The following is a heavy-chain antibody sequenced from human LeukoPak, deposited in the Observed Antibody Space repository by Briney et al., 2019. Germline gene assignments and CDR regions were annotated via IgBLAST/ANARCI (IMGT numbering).Heavy chain of an antibody. J-gene: IGHJ4*02. CDR1: GGSFSGYY. CDR3: ARGRPYYDFWSGYEPFDY. V-gene: IGHV4-34*01. D-gene: IGHD3-3*01. CDR2: INHSGST. Sequence: PSETLSLTCAVYGGSFSGYYWSWIRQPPGKGLEWIGEINHSGSTNYNPSLKSRVTISVDTPKNQFSLKLSSVTAADTAVYYCARGRPYYDFWSGYEPFDYWGQGTLVTVSS.